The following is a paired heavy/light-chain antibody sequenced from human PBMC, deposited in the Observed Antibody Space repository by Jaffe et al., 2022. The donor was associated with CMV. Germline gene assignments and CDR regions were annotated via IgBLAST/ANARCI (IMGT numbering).Heavy chain of an antibody. CDR3: ARLGTSITMIVVASDDAFDI. CDR2: IDPSDSYT. CDR1: GYNFTSYW. V-gene: IGHV5-10-1*03. D-gene: IGHD3-22*01. Sequence: EVQLVQSGAEVKKPGESLKISCKGSGYNFTSYWISWVRQMPGKGLEWMGRIDPSDSYTNYSPSFQGHVTISADKSISTAYLQWSSLRASDTAMYYCARLGTSITMIVVASDDAFDIWGQGTMVTVSS. J-gene: IGHJ3*02.
Light chain of an antibody. CDR1: QSISSW. J-gene: IGKJ2*01. CDR3: QQYNSYSRGMYT. CDR2: KAS. Sequence: DIQMTQSPSTLSASIGDRVTITCRASQSISSWLAWYQQKPGKAPKLLIYKASSLESGVPSRFSGSGSGTEFTLTISSLQPDDFATYYCQQYNSYSRGMYTFGQGTKLEIK. V-gene: IGKV1-5*03.